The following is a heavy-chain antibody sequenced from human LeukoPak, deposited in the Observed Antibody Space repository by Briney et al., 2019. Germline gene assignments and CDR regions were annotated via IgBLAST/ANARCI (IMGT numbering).Heavy chain of an antibody. CDR2: IIPLFGTA. Sequence: SVKVSCKASGGTFSNYAITWVRQAPGQGLEWMGGIIPLFGTASYAQKFQGRVTIIADKSTSTAYMELSSLTSEDTAVYYCARDREGYSDISGYPNWYFDLWGRGTLVTVSS. D-gene: IGHD3-22*01. CDR1: GGTFSNYA. CDR3: ARDREGYSDISGYPNWYFDL. J-gene: IGHJ2*01. V-gene: IGHV1-69*06.